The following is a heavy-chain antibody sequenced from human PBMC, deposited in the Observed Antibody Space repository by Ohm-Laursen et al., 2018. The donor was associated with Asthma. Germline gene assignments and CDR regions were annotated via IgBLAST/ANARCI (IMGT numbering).Heavy chain of an antibody. J-gene: IGHJ4*02. CDR1: GGSISSGGYY. V-gene: IGHV4-31*03. Sequence: TLSLTCSVSGGSISSGGYYWSWTRQHPGKGLEWIGYIYYSGSTYYNPSLKSRVTISVDTSKNQFSLNLSFVTAADTAMYYCARGPMHDYYFDTWGQGTLVTVSS. CDR3: ARGPMHDYYFDT. CDR2: IYYSGST. D-gene: IGHD1-1*01.